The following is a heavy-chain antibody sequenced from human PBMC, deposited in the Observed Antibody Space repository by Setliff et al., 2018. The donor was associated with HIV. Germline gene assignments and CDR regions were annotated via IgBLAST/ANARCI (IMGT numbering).Heavy chain of an antibody. D-gene: IGHD1-26*01. CDR1: GGSISSYY. V-gene: IGHV4-4*07. J-gene: IGHJ4*02. CDR2: IYSTGSI. CDR3: ALLYPYSGYLGY. Sequence: SETLSLTCTVSGGSISSYYWSWIRQPAGKGLEWIGRIYSTGSINYNPSLKSRVTMSVDTAKNQFSLNLTSVTAADTAIYYCALLYPYSGYLGYWGQGTLVTVSS.